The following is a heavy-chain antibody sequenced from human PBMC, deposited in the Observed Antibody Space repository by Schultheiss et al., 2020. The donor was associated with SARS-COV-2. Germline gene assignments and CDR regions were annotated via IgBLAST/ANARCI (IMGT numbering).Heavy chain of an antibody. D-gene: IGHD5-12*01. J-gene: IGHJ4*02. CDR3: ARVNQGRYTGYNYVDFDY. CDR2: INHSGST. V-gene: IGHV4-30-2*01. CDR1: GGSISSGGYS. Sequence: SETLSLTCAVSGGSISSGGYSWSWIRQPPGKGLEWIGEINHSGSTNYNPSLKSRVTISVDTSKNQFSLKLRSVTAADTAVYYCARVNQGRYTGYNYVDFDYWGQGTLVTVSS.